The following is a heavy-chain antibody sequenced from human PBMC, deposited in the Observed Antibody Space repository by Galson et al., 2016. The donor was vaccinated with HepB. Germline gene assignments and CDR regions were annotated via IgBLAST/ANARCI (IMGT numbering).Heavy chain of an antibody. J-gene: IGHJ4*02. D-gene: IGHD1-26*01. Sequence: SETLSLTCAVSGGSFSAYFWSWIRQPPGKGLEWIGEINHRGSTNYNPSLKSRVTISVDTSKNQFSLKLTSVTAADTAVYYCARGQALPLHTTLLTWEPGLDYWGQGTLVTVSS. CDR1: GGSFSAYF. V-gene: IGHV4-34*01. CDR3: ARGQALPLHTTLLTWEPGLDY. CDR2: INHRGST.